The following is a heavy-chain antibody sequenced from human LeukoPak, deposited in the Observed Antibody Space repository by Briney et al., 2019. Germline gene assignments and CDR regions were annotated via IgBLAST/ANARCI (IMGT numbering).Heavy chain of an antibody. D-gene: IGHD4-17*01. J-gene: IGHJ4*02. CDR1: GFTFDDYG. CDR2: INWNGGST. V-gene: IGHV3-20*04. CDR3: ARERRWYGDYEWSPDY. Sequence: GGSLRLSCAASGFTFDDYGMSWVRHAPGKGLEWVSGINWNGGSTGYADSVKGRFTISRDNAKNSLYLQMNSLRAEDTALYYCARERRWYGDYEWSPDYWGQGTLVTVSS.